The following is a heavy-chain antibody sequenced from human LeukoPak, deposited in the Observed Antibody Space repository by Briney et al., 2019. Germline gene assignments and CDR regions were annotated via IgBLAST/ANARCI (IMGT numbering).Heavy chain of an antibody. D-gene: IGHD6-19*01. CDR2: IYHSGST. CDR3: TRDLPYSSGWYVGN. J-gene: IGHJ4*02. Sequence: SETLSLTCGVSGYSISSGYFWGWIRPPPGKGLEWIGSIYHSGSTYYNPSLKSRVTISVDTSKNQFSLKVSSVTAADTAVYYCTRDLPYSSGWYVGNWGQGTLVTVSS. CDR1: GYSISSGYF. V-gene: IGHV4-38-2*02.